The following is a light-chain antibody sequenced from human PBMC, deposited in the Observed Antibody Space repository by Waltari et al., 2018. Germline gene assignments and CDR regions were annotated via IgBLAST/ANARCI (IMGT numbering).Light chain of an antibody. CDR3: QQYNRYWT. V-gene: IGKV1-5*03. CDR1: QSVSFW. CDR2: KAS. J-gene: IGKJ1*01. Sequence: DIQMTQYPSTLSASVGDRVTITCRASQSVSFWMAWYQQKPGKAPKLLIYKASSLESGVPSRFSGSGSGTEFTLTISSLQPEDFATYYCQQYNRYWTFGQGTKVEI.